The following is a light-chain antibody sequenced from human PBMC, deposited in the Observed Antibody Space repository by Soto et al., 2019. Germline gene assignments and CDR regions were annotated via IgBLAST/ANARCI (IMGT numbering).Light chain of an antibody. J-gene: IGLJ2*01. CDR2: EVS. CDR3: SSSTSSDTLL. Sequence: QSALTQPASVSGSPGQSITISCTGTSSDVGGYNYVSWYQQHPGKAPKLMIYEVSNRPSGVSHRFSGSKSGNTASLSICGLQAEDEAYYYCSSSTSSDTLLFGGGTQLNVL. CDR1: SSDVGGYNY. V-gene: IGLV2-14*01.